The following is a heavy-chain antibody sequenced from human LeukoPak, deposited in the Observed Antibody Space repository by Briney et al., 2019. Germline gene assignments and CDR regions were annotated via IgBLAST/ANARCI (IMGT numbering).Heavy chain of an antibody. CDR1: GGSFSGYY. D-gene: IGHD1-1*01. CDR2: INHSGST. V-gene: IGHV4-34*01. J-gene: IGHJ1*01. CDR3: ASTSSHNN. Sequence: SETLSLTCAVYGGSFSGYYWSWIRQPPRKGLEWIGEINHSGSTNYNPSLKSRVTISVDTSKNQFSLKLSSVTAADTAVYYCASTSSHNNWGQGTLVTVSS.